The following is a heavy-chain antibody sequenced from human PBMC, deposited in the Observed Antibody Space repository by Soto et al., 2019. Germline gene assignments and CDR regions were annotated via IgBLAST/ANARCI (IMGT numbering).Heavy chain of an antibody. Sequence: ASVKVSCKASGYTFTGYYMHWVRQAPGQGLEWMGWINPNSGGTNYAQKFQGRVTMTRDTSISTAYMELSRLRSDDTAVYYCAREVCIAVAGISTRLLYGMDVWGQGTTVTVSS. CDR1: GYTFTGYY. D-gene: IGHD6-19*01. CDR3: AREVCIAVAGISTRLLYGMDV. V-gene: IGHV1-2*02. J-gene: IGHJ6*02. CDR2: INPNSGGT.